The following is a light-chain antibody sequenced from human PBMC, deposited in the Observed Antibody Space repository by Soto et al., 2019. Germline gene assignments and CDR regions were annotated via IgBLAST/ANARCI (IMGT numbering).Light chain of an antibody. V-gene: IGKV3-11*01. J-gene: IGKJ3*01. CDR3: QQRSNGLT. CDR2: DAS. Sequence: EIVLTQSPATLSLSPGERATLSCRASQSVSSYLAWYQHKPGQAPRLLIYDASNRATGIPARFSGSGSGTDFTLTISSLEPEDFAVYYCQQRSNGLTFGPGTKVDIK. CDR1: QSVSSY.